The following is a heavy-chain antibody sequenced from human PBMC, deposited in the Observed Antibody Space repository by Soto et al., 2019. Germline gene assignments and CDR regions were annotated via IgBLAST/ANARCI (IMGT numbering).Heavy chain of an antibody. CDR1: GFTFSSYG. J-gene: IGHJ3*02. V-gene: IGHV3-43*01. CDR3: AKARDGANDDFDI. Sequence: GGSLRLSCAASGFTFSSYGMHWVRQAPGKGLEWVSLISWDGGSTYYADSVKGRFTISRDNSKNSLYLQMNSLRTEDTALYYCAKARDGANDDFDICGQGTMVTVSS. CDR2: ISWDGGST.